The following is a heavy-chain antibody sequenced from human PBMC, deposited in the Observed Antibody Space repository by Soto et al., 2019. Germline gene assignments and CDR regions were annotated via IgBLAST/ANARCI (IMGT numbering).Heavy chain of an antibody. CDR2: ISNGGDTT. Sequence: EVQLLESGGGLVQPGGSLRLSCAASGFTFSSYAVAWVRQAPGKGLQWVSAISNGGDTTYYAASVKGRFTISRDNSNNTLYLQMNSLRAEDTAVYYCAKGVEVTKENYYYYGMDVWGQGTTVTVSS. CDR3: AKGVEVTKENYYYYGMDV. D-gene: IGHD2-21*02. V-gene: IGHV3-23*01. J-gene: IGHJ6*02. CDR1: GFTFSSYA.